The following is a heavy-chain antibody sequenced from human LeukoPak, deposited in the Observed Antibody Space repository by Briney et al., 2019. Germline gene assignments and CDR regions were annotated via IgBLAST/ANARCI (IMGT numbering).Heavy chain of an antibody. D-gene: IGHD6-19*01. J-gene: IGHJ4*02. CDR3: ARDGKWGSGSGIDY. Sequence: SETLSLTCTVSGGSISSSSYYWGWIRQPPGKGLEWIGSIYYSGSTNYNPSLKSRVTISVDTSKNQFSLKLSSVTAADTAVYYCARDGKWGSGSGIDYWGQGTLVTVSS. CDR2: IYYSGST. V-gene: IGHV4-39*07. CDR1: GGSISSSSYY.